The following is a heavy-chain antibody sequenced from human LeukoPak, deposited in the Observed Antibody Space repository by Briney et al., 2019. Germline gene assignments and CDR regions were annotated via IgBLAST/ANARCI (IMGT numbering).Heavy chain of an antibody. CDR3: ARGRGGSQDY. CDR1: GFTFSSYA. D-gene: IGHD1-26*01. Sequence: GGSLRLSCAASGFTFSSYAMSWVRQAPGKGLEWISHINSRGDFTSYADSVKGRFTISRDNAKNSLYLQMNSLRDEDTAVYYCARGRGGSQDYWGQGTLVTVSS. J-gene: IGHJ4*02. CDR2: INSRGDFT. V-gene: IGHV3-21*05.